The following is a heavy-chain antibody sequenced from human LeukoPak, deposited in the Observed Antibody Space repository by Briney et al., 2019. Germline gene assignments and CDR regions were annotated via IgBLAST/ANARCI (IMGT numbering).Heavy chain of an antibody. CDR1: GFRFDDYG. CDR3: ARGGSTGWYSFDY. V-gene: IGHV3-20*04. D-gene: IGHD6-19*01. J-gene: IGHJ4*02. Sequence: GGSLRLSCVASGFRFDDYGMSWVRQAPGKGLEWVSGINWNGGSTGYADSVKGRFTISRDNAKNSLYLRMNSLRAEDTALYYCARGGSTGWYSFDYWGQGTLVTVPS. CDR2: INWNGGST.